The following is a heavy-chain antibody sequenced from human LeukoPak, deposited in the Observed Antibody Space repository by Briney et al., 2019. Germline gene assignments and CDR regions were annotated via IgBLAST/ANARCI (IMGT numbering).Heavy chain of an antibody. J-gene: IGHJ4*02. D-gene: IGHD1-26*01. V-gene: IGHV3-66*02. Sequence: PGGSLRLSCAASGFTISSNFMSWVRQAPGKGLEWVSLIYGGGSTYYADSVKGRFTISRDNSKNTLYLQMNSLRAEDTAVYYCAASIVAAFGVFDYWGQGTLVTVSS. CDR3: AASIVAAFGVFDY. CDR1: GFTISSNF. CDR2: IYGGGST.